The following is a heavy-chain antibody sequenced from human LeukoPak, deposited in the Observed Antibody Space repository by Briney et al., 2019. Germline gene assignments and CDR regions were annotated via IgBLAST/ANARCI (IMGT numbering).Heavy chain of an antibody. CDR2: ISGSGGSA. D-gene: IGHD6-13*01. CDR3: AREVAAATDDY. J-gene: IGHJ4*02. CDR1: GFTFSSYG. Sequence: GGSLRLSCAASGFTFSSYGMSWVRQAPGKGLEWVSGISGSGGSAYYADSVKGRFTISRDNSKNTLYLQMNSLRAEDTAVYYCAREVAAATDDYWGQGTLVTVSS. V-gene: IGHV3-23*01.